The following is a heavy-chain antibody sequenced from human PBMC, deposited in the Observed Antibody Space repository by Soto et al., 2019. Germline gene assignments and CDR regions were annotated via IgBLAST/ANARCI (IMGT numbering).Heavy chain of an antibody. CDR3: ARDLGEVSAF. J-gene: IGHJ4*02. CDR1: GFIFSAYT. CDR2: ISSSSYI. Sequence: PGGSLRLSCAASGFIFSAYTMTWVRQAPGKGLEWVSSISSSSYIYYADSVKGRFTISRDNAKNSLYLQMNSLRAEDTALYYCARDLGEVSAFWGQGTMVTASS. D-gene: IGHD3-10*01. V-gene: IGHV3-21*01.